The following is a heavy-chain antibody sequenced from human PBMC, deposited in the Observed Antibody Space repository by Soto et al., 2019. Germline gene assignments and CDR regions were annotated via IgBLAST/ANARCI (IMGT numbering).Heavy chain of an antibody. CDR3: AREVIVVVVAATHSMDV. CDR2: IYSGGST. D-gene: IGHD2-15*01. CDR1: GFTVSSNY. J-gene: IGHJ6*03. Sequence: PGGSLRLSCAASGFTVSSNYMSWVRQAPGKGLEWVSVIYSGGSTYYADSVKGRFTISRDNSKNTLYLQMNSLRAEDTAVYYCAREVIVVVVAATHSMDVWGKGTTVTVSS. V-gene: IGHV3-66*01.